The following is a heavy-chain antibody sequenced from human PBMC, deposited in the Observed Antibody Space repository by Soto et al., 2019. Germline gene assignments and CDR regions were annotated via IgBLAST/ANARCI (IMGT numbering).Heavy chain of an antibody. CDR3: AKVRSSGSYYVAAFDI. V-gene: IGHV3-53*01. Sequence: EVQLVESGGGLIQPGGSLRLSCAASGFTVSSNYMSWVRQAPGKGLEWVSVIYSGGSTYYADSVKGRFTISRDNSKNTLYLQMNSLRAEDTAVYYCAKVRSSGSYYVAAFDIWGQGTMVTVSS. D-gene: IGHD1-26*01. CDR1: GFTVSSNY. CDR2: IYSGGST. J-gene: IGHJ3*02.